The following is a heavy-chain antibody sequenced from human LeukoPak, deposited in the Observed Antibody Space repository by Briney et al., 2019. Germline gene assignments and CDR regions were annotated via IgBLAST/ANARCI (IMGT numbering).Heavy chain of an antibody. J-gene: IGHJ4*02. CDR1: GFTVSSNY. V-gene: IGHV3-53*01. D-gene: IGHD2-21*02. CDR2: IYSGAGGT. Sequence: PGGSLRLSCAASGFTVSSNYMSWVRQAPGKGPEWVSVIYSGAGGTYHADSVKGRFTISRDNSKNTLYLQMNSLRADDTAVYYCATAPPYCGGDCYSFDYWGQGTLVTVSS. CDR3: ATAPPYCGGDCYSFDY.